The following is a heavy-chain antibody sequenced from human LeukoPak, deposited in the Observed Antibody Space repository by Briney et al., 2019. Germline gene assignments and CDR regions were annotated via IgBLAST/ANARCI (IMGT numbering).Heavy chain of an antibody. Sequence: GESLKISCKGSGYSFTSYWISWVRQMPGKGLEWMGRIDPSDSYTNYSPSFEGHVTISADKSITTAYLQWSSLKASDTAMYYCARARGNSYNGLEFDYWGQGTLVTVSS. CDR1: GYSFTSYW. CDR2: IDPSDSYT. D-gene: IGHD3-10*01. CDR3: ARARGNSYNGLEFDY. V-gene: IGHV5-10-1*01. J-gene: IGHJ4*02.